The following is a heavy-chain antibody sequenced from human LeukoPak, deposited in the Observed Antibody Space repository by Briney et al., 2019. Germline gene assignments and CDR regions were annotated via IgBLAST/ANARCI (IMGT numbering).Heavy chain of an antibody. CDR2: ISAYNGNT. Sequence: ASVKVSCKASGYTFTSYAMHWVRQAPGQRLEWMGWISAYNGNTNYAQKLQGRVTMTTDTSTSTAYMELRSLRSDDTAVYYCARGGIAAAGTGNDYWGQGTLVTVSS. V-gene: IGHV1-18*01. CDR1: GYTFTSYA. D-gene: IGHD6-13*01. J-gene: IGHJ4*02. CDR3: ARGGIAAAGTGNDY.